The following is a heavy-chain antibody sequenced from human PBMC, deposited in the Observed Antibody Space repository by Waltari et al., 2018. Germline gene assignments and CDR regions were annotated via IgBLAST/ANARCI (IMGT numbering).Heavy chain of an antibody. CDR3: ARVLQSYCSSTSCYRWFDP. Sequence: QVQLQQWGAGLLKPSETLSLTCAVYGGSFSGYYWIWIRQPPGKGLEWIGEINHSGRTNYNPSLKSRVTISVDTSKNQFSLKLSSVTAADTAVYYCARVLQSYCSSTSCYRWFDPWGQGTLVTVSS. V-gene: IGHV4-34*01. CDR1: GGSFSGYY. J-gene: IGHJ5*02. D-gene: IGHD2-2*01. CDR2: INHSGRT.